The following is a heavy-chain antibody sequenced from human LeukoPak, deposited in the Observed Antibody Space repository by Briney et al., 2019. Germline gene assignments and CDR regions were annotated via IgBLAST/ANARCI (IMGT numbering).Heavy chain of an antibody. CDR1: GFTFSSHS. V-gene: IGHV3-48*01. J-gene: IGHJ4*02. CDR3: ARMSGSRLPGY. Sequence: GGSLRLSCAASGFTFSSHSMNWVRQTPGKGLEWVSYISSGSSARYYADSVKGRFTISRDDARNSLYLQMNSLRAEDTAVYYCARMSGSRLPGYWGQGTLVTVSS. CDR2: ISSGSSAR. D-gene: IGHD3-3*01.